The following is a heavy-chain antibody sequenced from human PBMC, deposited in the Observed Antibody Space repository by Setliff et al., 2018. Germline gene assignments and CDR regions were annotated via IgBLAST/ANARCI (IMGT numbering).Heavy chain of an antibody. CDR2: IFYNGAT. J-gene: IGHJ4*02. CDR1: VVSFKSHY. D-gene: IGHD3-3*01. V-gene: IGHV4-59*11. Sequence: ASETLSLTCSVSVVSFKSHYWSWIRQSPGKGLEWIGYIFYNGATDYNPSFKSRVTMSVDASQNQFSLKLSSVTAADTAKYYCARGPPVNFVVVTPGYFEYWGQGNPVTVSS. CDR3: ARGPPVNFVVVTPGYFEY.